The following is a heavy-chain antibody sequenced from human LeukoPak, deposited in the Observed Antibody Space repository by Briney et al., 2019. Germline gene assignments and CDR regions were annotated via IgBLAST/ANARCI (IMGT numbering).Heavy chain of an antibody. V-gene: IGHV6-1*01. CDR1: EDSVSSDNSA. J-gene: IGHJ3*01. CDR3: ARDHAYVFDV. Sequence: SQTLSLTCAISEDSVSSDNSAWTWIRQSPSRGLEWLGRTYYRSKWYNDYATSVKSRITVNPDTSKNQFSLQLNSVTPEDTAVYYCARDHAYVFDVWGQGTIVIVSS. CDR2: TYYRSKWYN.